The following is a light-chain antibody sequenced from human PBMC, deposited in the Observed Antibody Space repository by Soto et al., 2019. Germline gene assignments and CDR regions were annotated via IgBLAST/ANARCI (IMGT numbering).Light chain of an antibody. CDR3: QQSYSTPLFT. J-gene: IGKJ3*01. CDR1: QSISSY. V-gene: IGKV1-39*01. CDR2: AAS. Sequence: DIQMTQSPSSLSASVGDRVTITCRASQSISSYLHWYQQKPGKAPKLLIYAASSLQSGFPSRFSDSGSVTDFTLTISSLQPEDFATYYCQQSYSTPLFTFGPGTKVDIK.